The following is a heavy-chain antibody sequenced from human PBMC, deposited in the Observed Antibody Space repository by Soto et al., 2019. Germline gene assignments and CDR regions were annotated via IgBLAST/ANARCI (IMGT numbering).Heavy chain of an antibody. J-gene: IGHJ4*02. CDR1: GFTFSGYG. Sequence: EVQLLESGGGLVQPGGSLRLSCAASGFTFSGYGMSWVRQAPGQGLEWVSGLSGSGGSTYYADSVKGRFTISRDNSKNTVYLQMNTLGAEDSAVYYCAKDVTGTTRGTLDFWGQGTLVTVSS. V-gene: IGHV3-23*01. CDR3: AKDVTGTTRGTLDF. CDR2: LSGSGGST. D-gene: IGHD1-1*01.